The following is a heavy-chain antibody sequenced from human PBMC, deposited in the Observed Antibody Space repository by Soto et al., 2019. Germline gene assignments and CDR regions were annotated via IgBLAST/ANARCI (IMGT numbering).Heavy chain of an antibody. CDR2: ISWNSGTI. D-gene: IGHD3-3*01. CDR1: GFTFDDYA. Sequence: EVQLVESGGGLEQPGRSLRLSCAASGFTFDDYAMHWVRQAPGKGLEWVSGISWNSGTIGYADSVKGRFTISRDNAKNSLYLQMNSLRAEDTALYYCAESIFGVLIIGAYFDSWGQGTLVTVSS. V-gene: IGHV3-9*01. CDR3: AESIFGVLIIGAYFDS. J-gene: IGHJ4*02.